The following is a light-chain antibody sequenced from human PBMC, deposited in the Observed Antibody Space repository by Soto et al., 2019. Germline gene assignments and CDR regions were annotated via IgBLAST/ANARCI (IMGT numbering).Light chain of an antibody. CDR3: QKYNRTSRT. Sequence: DFQMTQSPSSLSASVGDRVTITCRASQGISDHLAWYQHKPGKVPKLLIYEAPTLQSAVPSRFSGGCSGTDFTLTISRLQPEDVAAYYCQKYNRTSRTFGQGTKVELK. CDR1: QGISDH. V-gene: IGKV1-27*01. J-gene: IGKJ1*01. CDR2: EAP.